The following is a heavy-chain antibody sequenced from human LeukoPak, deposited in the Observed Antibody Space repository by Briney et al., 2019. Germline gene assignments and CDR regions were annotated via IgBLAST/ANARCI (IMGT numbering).Heavy chain of an antibody. V-gene: IGHV3-23*01. CDR1: GFTFSSYA. CDR3: AKDWYYDFWSGYSN. CDR2: ISGSGGST. Sequence: GGSLRLSXAASGFTFSSYAMSWVRQAPGKGLEWVSAISGSGGSTYYADSVKGRFTISRDNSKNTLYLQMNSLRAEDTAVYYCAKDWYYDFWSGYSNWGQGTLVTVSS. J-gene: IGHJ4*02. D-gene: IGHD3-3*01.